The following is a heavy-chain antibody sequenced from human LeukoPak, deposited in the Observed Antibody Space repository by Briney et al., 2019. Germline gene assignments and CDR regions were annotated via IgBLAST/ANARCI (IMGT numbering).Heavy chain of an antibody. CDR1: GGTFSSYA. CDR2: IIPILGIA. Sequence: HWASVKVSCKASGGTFSSYAISWVRQAPGQGLEWMGRIIPILGIANYAQKFQGRVTITADKSTSTAYMELSSLRSEDTAVYYCARAPPDYSTDYYYYYGMDVWGQGTTVTVSS. J-gene: IGHJ6*02. V-gene: IGHV1-69*04. CDR3: ARAPPDYSTDYYYYYGMDV. D-gene: IGHD4-4*01.